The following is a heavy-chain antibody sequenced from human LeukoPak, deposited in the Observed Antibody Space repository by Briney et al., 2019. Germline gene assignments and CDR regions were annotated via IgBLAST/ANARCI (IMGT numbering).Heavy chain of an antibody. Sequence: ASVKVSCKASGYTFTGYYMHWVRQAPGQGLEWMGWINPNSGGTNYAQKFQGRVTMTGDMSINTVYMELSRLTSDDTAVYYCARPSFSSSYSRSVKNWFDPWGQGTLVTVSS. CDR2: INPNSGGT. J-gene: IGHJ5*02. D-gene: IGHD3-22*01. CDR3: ARPSFSSSYSRSVKNWFDP. V-gene: IGHV1-2*02. CDR1: GYTFTGYY.